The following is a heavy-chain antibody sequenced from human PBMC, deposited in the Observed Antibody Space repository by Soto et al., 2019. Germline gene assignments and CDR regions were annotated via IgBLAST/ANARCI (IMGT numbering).Heavy chain of an antibody. Sequence: QVQLQESGPGLVKPSETLSLTCTVSGDSVSSGSYYWSWIRQPPGKGLQWISYIYYSGNTNDNPYLKSRVTISVDTSKNQCSLKLSSVTTADTAVYYCARGGGVTATFDYWGQGTLVTVSS. CDR3: ARGGGVTATFDY. D-gene: IGHD5-18*01. CDR2: IYYSGNT. V-gene: IGHV4-61*01. J-gene: IGHJ4*02. CDR1: GDSVSSGSYY.